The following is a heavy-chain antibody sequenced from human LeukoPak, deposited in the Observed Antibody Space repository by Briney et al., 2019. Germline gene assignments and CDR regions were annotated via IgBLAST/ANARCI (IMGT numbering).Heavy chain of an antibody. CDR1: GFTFSNAW. D-gene: IGHD6-13*01. V-gene: IGHV3-15*01. CDR3: ILAAAGPAY. Sequence: PGGSLRLSCAASGFTFSNAWMTWVRQAPGKGLEWVGRIRGKTDGGTTDYAAPVKGRFTISRDDSKNTLYLQMTSLKTEDTAVYYCILAAAGPAYWGQGTLVTVSS. J-gene: IGHJ4*02. CDR2: IRGKTDGGTT.